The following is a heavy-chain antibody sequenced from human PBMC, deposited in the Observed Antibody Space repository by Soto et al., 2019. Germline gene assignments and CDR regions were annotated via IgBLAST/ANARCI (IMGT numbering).Heavy chain of an antibody. V-gene: IGHV4-34*01. J-gene: IGHJ5*02. CDR2: INHSGST. Sequence: PSETLSLTCAVYGGSFSGYYWSWIRQPPGKGLEWIGEINHSGSTNYNPSLKSRVTISVDTSKNQFSLKLSSVTAADTAVYYCARGLNIEFHHSFDPWGQGTLVTVSS. CDR3: ARGLNIEFHHSFDP. CDR1: GGSFSGYY. D-gene: IGHD3-10*01.